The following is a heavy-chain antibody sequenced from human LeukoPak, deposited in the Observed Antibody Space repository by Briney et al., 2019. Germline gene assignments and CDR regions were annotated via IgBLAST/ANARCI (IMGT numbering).Heavy chain of an antibody. V-gene: IGHV4-61*02. CDR3: ARARSDWGYYLNYMDV. J-gene: IGHJ6*03. CDR1: GGSISSGSYY. Sequence: SETLSLTCTVSGGSISSGSYYWSWIRQPAGKGLEWIGRIYTSGSTNYNPSLKSRVTISVDTSKNQFSLKLSSVTAADTAVYYCARARSDWGYYLNYMDVWGKGTTVTISS. D-gene: IGHD3-3*01. CDR2: IYTSGST.